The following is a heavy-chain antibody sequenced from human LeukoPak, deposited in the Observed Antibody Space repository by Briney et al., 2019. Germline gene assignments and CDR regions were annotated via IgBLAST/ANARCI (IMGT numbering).Heavy chain of an antibody. V-gene: IGHV1-2*02. CDR2: INPNSGGT. J-gene: IGHJ5*02. CDR1: GYTFTGYY. Sequence: AASVKVSCKASGYTFTGYYMHWVRQAPGQGLEWMGWINPNSGGTNYAQKFQGRVTMTRDTSISTAYMELSRLRPDDTAVYYCARADCSSTSCYGGRNWFDPWGQGTLVTVSS. D-gene: IGHD2-2*01. CDR3: ARADCSSTSCYGGRNWFDP.